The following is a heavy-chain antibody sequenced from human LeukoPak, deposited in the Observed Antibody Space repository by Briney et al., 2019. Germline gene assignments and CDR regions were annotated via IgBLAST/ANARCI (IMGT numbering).Heavy chain of an antibody. J-gene: IGHJ3*02. CDR3: ARDLAQFDI. V-gene: IGHV3-30*04. CDR2: ISYVGSNK. Sequence: GRSLRLSCAASGFSFSSYAMHWVRQAPGKGLEWVAVISYVGSNKYYADSVKGRFTISRDNSKNTLYLQMNSLRAEDTAVYYCARDLAQFDIWGQGTMVTVSS. CDR1: GFSFSSYA.